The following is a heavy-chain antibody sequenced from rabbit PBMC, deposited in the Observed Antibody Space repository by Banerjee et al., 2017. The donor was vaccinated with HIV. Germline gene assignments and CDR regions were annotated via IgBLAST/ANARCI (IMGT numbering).Heavy chain of an antibody. J-gene: IGHJ4*01. CDR2: IYADSSGST. V-gene: IGHV1S40*01. CDR1: GFDFSSYY. Sequence: QSLEESGGDLVKPGASLTLTCTASGFDFSSYYMCWVRQAPGKGLEWIACIYADSSGSTWYANWAKGRFTISKTSSTTVTLQMTSLTGADTATYFCASGYSDIYFNLWGPGTLVTVS. CDR3: ASGYSDIYFNL. D-gene: IGHD1-1*01.